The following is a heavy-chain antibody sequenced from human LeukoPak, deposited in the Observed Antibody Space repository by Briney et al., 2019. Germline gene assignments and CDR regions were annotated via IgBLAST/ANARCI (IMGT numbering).Heavy chain of an antibody. CDR3: ASGFSSSPYFDY. V-gene: IGHV3-21*01. J-gene: IGHJ4*02. Sequence: GGSLRLSCAASGFTFSTYYMNWVRQAPGKGLEWVSVITGSSSYIYYTDSVKGRFTISRHHAKNSLFLQMNSLRDEDTAVYYCASGFSSSPYFDYWGQGTLVTVSS. CDR1: GFTFSTYY. CDR2: ITGSSSYI. D-gene: IGHD6-6*01.